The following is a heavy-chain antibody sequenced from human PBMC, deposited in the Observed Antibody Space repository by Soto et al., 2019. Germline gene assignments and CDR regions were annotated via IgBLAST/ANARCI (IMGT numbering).Heavy chain of an antibody. D-gene: IGHD3-10*01. CDR2: INPTGGRA. V-gene: IGHV1-46*03. CDR1: GYTFTNYY. J-gene: IGHJ3*01. Sequence: ASVKVSCKASGYTFTNYYIHWVRQAPGQGLEWMGVINPTGGRASYAPKFQGRVTLTRDTSTSTAYMELSSLRSDDTAVYFCSRLTTMVREINDDPFDLWGPG. CDR3: SRLTTMVREINDDPFDL.